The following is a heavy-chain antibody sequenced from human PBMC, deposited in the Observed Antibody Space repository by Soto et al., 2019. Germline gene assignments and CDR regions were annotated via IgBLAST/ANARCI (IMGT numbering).Heavy chain of an antibody. CDR1: VFTFSSYA. Sequence: GSLRLSCSAYVFTFSSYAMHWVRQAPGKGLEYVSAISSNGGSTYYADSVKGRFTISRDNSKNTLYLQMSSLRAEDTAVYYCVKAPNYYDSSGYYYEVPDYWGQGTLVTVSS. J-gene: IGHJ4*02. V-gene: IGHV3-64D*06. D-gene: IGHD3-22*01. CDR3: VKAPNYYDSSGYYYEVPDY. CDR2: ISSNGGST.